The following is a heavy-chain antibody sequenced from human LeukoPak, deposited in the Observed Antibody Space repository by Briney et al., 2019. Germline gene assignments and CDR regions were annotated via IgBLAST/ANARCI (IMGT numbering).Heavy chain of an antibody. CDR1: GFTFSSYW. J-gene: IGHJ4*02. CDR3: ARRVSGSHDFDY. V-gene: IGHV4-34*01. D-gene: IGHD2-8*01. Sequence: PGGSLRLSCAASGFTFSSYWMSWVRQAPGKGLEWIGEINHSGSTNYNPSLKSRVTISVDTSKNQFSLKLNSVTAADTAVYYCARRVSGSHDFDYWGQGTLVTVSS. CDR2: INHSGST.